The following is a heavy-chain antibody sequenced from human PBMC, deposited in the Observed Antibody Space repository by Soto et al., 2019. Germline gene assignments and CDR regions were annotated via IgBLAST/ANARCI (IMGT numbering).Heavy chain of an antibody. J-gene: IGHJ4*02. D-gene: IGHD3-3*01. CDR2: IYYSGST. Sequence: SETLSLTCTVSGGSISSYYWSWIRQPPGKGLEWIGYIYYSGSTNYNPSLKSRVTISVDTSMNQFSLKLSSVTAADTAVYYCAGGRLRFLEWSQAGYFDYWGQGTLVTVSS. CDR3: AGGRLRFLEWSQAGYFDY. CDR1: GGSISSYY. V-gene: IGHV4-59*01.